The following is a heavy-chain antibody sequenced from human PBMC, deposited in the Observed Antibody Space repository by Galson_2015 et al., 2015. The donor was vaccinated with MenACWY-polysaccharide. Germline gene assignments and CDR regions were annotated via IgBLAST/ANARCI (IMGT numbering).Heavy chain of an antibody. CDR1: AFTFSDYW. V-gene: IGHV3-7*01. CDR2: IKQDGSEK. D-gene: IGHD2/OR15-2a*01. Sequence: SLRLSCAASAFTFSDYWMSWVRQAPGKGLEWVANIKQDGSEKYYVVSVKGRFTISRDNAENTLYLQMNSLRVEDTAVYYCATLNPLSRSFDYWGQGTLVAVSS. J-gene: IGHJ4*02. CDR3: ATLNPLSRSFDY.